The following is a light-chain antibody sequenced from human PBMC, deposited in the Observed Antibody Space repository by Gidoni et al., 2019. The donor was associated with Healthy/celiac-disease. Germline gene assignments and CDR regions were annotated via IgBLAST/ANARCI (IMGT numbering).Light chain of an antibody. CDR1: KLGDKY. Sequence: SSHLTQPPSVSVSPGQTASITCSGDKLGDKYACWYQQKPGQSPVLVIYQDSKRPSGIPERFSGSNSGNTATLTISGTQAMDEADYYCQAWDSSTAVFGGGTKLTVL. CDR2: QDS. V-gene: IGLV3-1*01. J-gene: IGLJ2*01. CDR3: QAWDSSTAV.